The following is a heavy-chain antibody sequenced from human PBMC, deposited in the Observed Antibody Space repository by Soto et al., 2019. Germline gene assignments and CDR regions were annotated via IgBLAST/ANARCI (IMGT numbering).Heavy chain of an antibody. D-gene: IGHD4-17*01. Sequence: EVQLVESGGGLVQPGGSLRLSCAASGFTVSRYDMHWVRQATGKGLEWVSVIGSAGDTYYPGSVKGRFTISRENAQNSLYLQMTSLRAEDTAVYYCAKADDGGTHFEHWGQGTLVTVSS. CDR1: GFTVSRYD. CDR2: IGSAGDT. J-gene: IGHJ4*02. V-gene: IGHV3-13*01. CDR3: AKADDGGTHFEH.